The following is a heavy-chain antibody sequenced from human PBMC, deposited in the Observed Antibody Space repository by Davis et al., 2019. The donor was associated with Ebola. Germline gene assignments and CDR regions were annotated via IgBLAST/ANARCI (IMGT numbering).Heavy chain of an antibody. V-gene: IGHV3-23*01. CDR3: ARVSSSDIVLVPAVDYYGMDV. CDR1: GFIFRNYV. J-gene: IGHJ6*02. D-gene: IGHD2-2*01. Sequence: GESLKISCETSGFIFRNYVMSWVRQAPGKGLEWVSTFGTGGDTYYADSVKGRFTISRDNAKNSLYLQMNSLRAEDTAVYYCARVSSSDIVLVPAVDYYGMDVWGQGTTVTVSS. CDR2: FGTGGDT.